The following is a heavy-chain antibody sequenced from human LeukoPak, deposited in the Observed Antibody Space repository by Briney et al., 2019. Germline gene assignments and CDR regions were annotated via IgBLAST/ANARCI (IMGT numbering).Heavy chain of an antibody. CDR1: GFTVSSNY. D-gene: IGHD3-9*01. CDR2: ISGSGGRT. CDR3: VKGLSTYFDWSYFDY. V-gene: IGHV3-23*01. J-gene: IGHJ4*02. Sequence: GGSLRLSCAASGFTVSSNYMSWVRQAPGKGLEWVAAISGSGGRTYYADSVKGRFTISRDNSKNTLYLQMHSLRAEDTALYYCVKGLSTYFDWSYFDYWGQGTLVTVSS.